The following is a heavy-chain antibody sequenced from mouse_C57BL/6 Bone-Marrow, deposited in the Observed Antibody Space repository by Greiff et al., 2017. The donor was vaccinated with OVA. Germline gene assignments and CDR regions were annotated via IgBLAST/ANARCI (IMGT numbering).Heavy chain of an antibody. D-gene: IGHD5-2*01. CDR2: IYPRSGNT. CDR1: GYTFTDYY. CDR3: ARWNSTGGNY. Sequence: VQLQQSGPELVKPGASVKISCKASGYTFTDYYMNWVKQSHGKSLEWIGDIYPRSGNTYYNEKFKGKATLTADKSSSTAYMELRSLTSEDSAVYFCARWNSTGGNYWGQGTTLTVSS. J-gene: IGHJ2*01. V-gene: IGHV1-26*01.